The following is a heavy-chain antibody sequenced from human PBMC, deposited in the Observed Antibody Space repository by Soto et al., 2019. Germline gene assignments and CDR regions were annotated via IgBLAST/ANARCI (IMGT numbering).Heavy chain of an antibody. D-gene: IGHD1-26*01. CDR2: ISYDGGNE. Sequence: QVQLVQSGGAVVQPGRSLKLSCAGSGFTFSSYGINWVRQAPGKGLEWVALISYDGGNEKYTESVKDRFTISRDDSHNVAYLQMSSLRTEDTAMYYCAKDRYSGTYPTDFDYWGQGSLVTVSS. J-gene: IGHJ4*02. V-gene: IGHV3-30*18. CDR1: GFTFSSYG. CDR3: AKDRYSGTYPTDFDY.